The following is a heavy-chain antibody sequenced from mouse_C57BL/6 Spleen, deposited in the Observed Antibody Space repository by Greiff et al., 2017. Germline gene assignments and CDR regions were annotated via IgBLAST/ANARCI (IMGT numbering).Heavy chain of an antibody. Sequence: EVHLVEFGGGLVMPGGSLKLSCAASGFTFRSYTMSWVRQTPEKRLEWVATLSGCGGNTYYPDSVTGRITISRDKAKNTLYLQMSSLRSEDTALYYCARHDYGGYFDVWGTGTTVTVSS. CDR1: GFTFRSYT. V-gene: IGHV5-9*01. J-gene: IGHJ1*03. CDR2: LSGCGGNT. D-gene: IGHD2-4*01. CDR3: ARHDYGGYFDV.